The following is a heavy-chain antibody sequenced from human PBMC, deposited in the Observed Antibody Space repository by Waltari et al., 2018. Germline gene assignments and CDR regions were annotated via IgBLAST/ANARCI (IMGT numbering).Heavy chain of an antibody. V-gene: IGHV4-39*07. CDR1: GDSVSSGPYF. J-gene: IGHJ5*02. D-gene: IGHD1-26*01. Sequence: QLQLQESGPRLVKPAETLSLTCTVSGDSVSSGPYFWAWIRQPPGKGLEWLGSMFYSGTTYHNSCLKSRVTISVDPSKNQVSLQLKSVTAADTAVYFCARDRSGTINSFDPWGRGTLVTVSS. CDR3: ARDRSGTINSFDP. CDR2: MFYSGTT.